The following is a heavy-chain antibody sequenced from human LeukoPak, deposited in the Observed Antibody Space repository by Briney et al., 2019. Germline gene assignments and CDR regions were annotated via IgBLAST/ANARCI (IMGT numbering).Heavy chain of an antibody. V-gene: IGHV3-30*04. CDR1: GFTFSSYA. CDR3: ARGAAMVLDY. J-gene: IGHJ4*02. D-gene: IGHD5-18*01. CDR2: ISYDGSNK. Sequence: PGGSLRLSCAASGFTFSSYAMHWVRQAPGKGLEWVAVISYDGSNKYYADSVKGRFTISRDNSKNSLYLQMNSLRAEDTAVYYCARGAAMVLDYWGQGTLVTVSS.